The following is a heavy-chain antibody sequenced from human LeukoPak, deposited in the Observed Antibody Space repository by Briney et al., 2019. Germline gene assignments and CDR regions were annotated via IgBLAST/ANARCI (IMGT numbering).Heavy chain of an antibody. V-gene: IGHV1-8*03. CDR2: MNPNSGNT. Sequence: ASVKVSCKASGYTFTSYDINWVRQATGQGLEWMGWMNPNSGNTGYAQKFQGRVTITRNTSISTAYMELSSLRSEDTAVYYCAREFKIVRKQKGRVCGGDCPATYNWFDPWGQGTLVTVSS. J-gene: IGHJ5*02. D-gene: IGHD2-21*01. CDR3: AREFKIVRKQKGRVCGGDCPATYNWFDP. CDR1: GYTFTSYD.